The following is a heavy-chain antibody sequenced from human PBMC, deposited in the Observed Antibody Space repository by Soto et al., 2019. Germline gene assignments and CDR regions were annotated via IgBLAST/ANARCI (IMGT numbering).Heavy chain of an antibody. CDR3: ARVLRFLGGAYYYYGMDV. CDR1: GFTFSSYW. J-gene: IGHJ6*02. V-gene: IGHV3-7*04. D-gene: IGHD3-3*01. Sequence: GGSLRLSCAASGFTFSSYWMSWVRQAPGKGLEWVANIKQDGSEKYYVDSVKGRFTISRDNAKNSLYLQMNSLRAEDTAVYYCARVLRFLGGAYYYYGMDVWGQGTTVTVSS. CDR2: IKQDGSEK.